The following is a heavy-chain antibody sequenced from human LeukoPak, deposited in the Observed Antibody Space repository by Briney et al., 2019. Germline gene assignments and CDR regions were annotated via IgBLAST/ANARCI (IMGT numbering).Heavy chain of an antibody. CDR3: ARVRMSGWTLGYAFDI. Sequence: PGGSLRLSCAASGFTFSSYGMHWVRQAPGKGLEWVAAIPYDGPNKCYVDSVKGRFTISRDNSKNTLYLQMNSLRAEDTAVYYCARVRMSGWTLGYAFDIWGQGTMVTVSS. V-gene: IGHV3-30*03. CDR2: IPYDGPNK. D-gene: IGHD6-19*01. J-gene: IGHJ3*02. CDR1: GFTFSSYG.